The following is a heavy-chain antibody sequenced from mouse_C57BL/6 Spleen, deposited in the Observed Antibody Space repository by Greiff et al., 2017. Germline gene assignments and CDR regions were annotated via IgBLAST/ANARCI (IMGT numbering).Heavy chain of an antibody. V-gene: IGHV1-61*01. CDR2: IYPSDSET. Sequence: QVQLQQPGAELVRPGSSVKLSCKASGYTFTSYWMDWVKQRPGQGLEWIGNIYPSDSETHYNQKFKDKATLTVDKSSSTAYMQLSSLTSEDSAVYYCARWGRDAMDYWGQGTSVTASS. CDR1: GYTFTSYW. D-gene: IGHD1-1*01. CDR3: ARWGRDAMDY. J-gene: IGHJ4*01.